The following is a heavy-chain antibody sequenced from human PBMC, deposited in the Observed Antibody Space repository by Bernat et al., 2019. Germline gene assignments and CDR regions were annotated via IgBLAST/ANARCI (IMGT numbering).Heavy chain of an antibody. J-gene: IGHJ5*02. D-gene: IGHD3-10*02. CDR2: ISYDGSNK. CDR1: GFTFSSYA. CDR3: ARAGGYYVPYWFDP. Sequence: QVQLVESGGGVVQPGRSLRLSCAASGFTFSSYAMHWVRQAPGKGLEWVAVISYDGSNKYYADSVKGRFTISRDNSKNTLYLQMNSLRSDDTAVYYCARAGGYYVPYWFDPWGQGTLVTVSS. V-gene: IGHV3-30-3*01.